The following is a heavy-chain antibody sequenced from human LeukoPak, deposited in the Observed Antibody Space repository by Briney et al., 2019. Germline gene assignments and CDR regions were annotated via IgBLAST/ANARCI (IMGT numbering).Heavy chain of an antibody. V-gene: IGHV4-59*01. J-gene: IGHJ5*02. CDR2: IYYSGST. CDR3: ARGYFDWLSHEVNWFDP. D-gene: IGHD3-9*01. CDR1: GGSISSYY. Sequence: PSETLSLTCAVSGGSISSYYWSCIRQPPGKGLEWIGYIYYSGSTNYNPSLKSRVTISVDTSKNQFSLKLSSVTAADTAVYYCARGYFDWLSHEVNWFDPWGQGTLVTVSS.